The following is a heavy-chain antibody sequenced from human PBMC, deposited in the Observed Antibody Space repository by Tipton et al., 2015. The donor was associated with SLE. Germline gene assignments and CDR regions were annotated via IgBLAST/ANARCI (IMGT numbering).Heavy chain of an antibody. CDR2: ISWNSDYI. Sequence: RSLRLSCAASGFIFSSYGMHWVRQAPGKGLQWVSGISWNSDYIAYADSVEGRFTISRDNAKKSLFLQMSSLRPEDTAFYYCARDQSDCFSYMDVWGEGTTVTVSS. J-gene: IGHJ6*03. CDR3: ARDQSDCFSYMDV. CDR1: GFIFSSYG. V-gene: IGHV3-9*01.